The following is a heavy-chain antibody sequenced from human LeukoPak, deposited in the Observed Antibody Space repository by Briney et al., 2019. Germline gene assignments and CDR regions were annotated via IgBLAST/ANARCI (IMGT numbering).Heavy chain of an antibody. CDR2: ISSSSSYI. V-gene: IGHV3-21*01. CDR1: GFIFSNYV. J-gene: IGHJ3*02. D-gene: IGHD1-26*01. CDR3: ARQSGSNALGAFDI. Sequence: PGGSLRLSCAASGFIFSNYVMSWVRQAPGKGLEWVSSISSSSSYIYYADSVKGRFTISRDNAKNSLYLQMNSLRAEDTAVYYCARQSGSNALGAFDIWGQGTMVTVSS.